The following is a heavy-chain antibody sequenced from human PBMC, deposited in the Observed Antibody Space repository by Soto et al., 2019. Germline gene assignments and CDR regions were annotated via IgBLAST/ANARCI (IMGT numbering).Heavy chain of an antibody. J-gene: IGHJ4*02. V-gene: IGHV4-34*01. Sequence: QVQLQQWGAGLLKPSETLSLTCAVYGGSFSGYYWSWIRQPPGKGLEWIGEINHSGSTNYNPSLKSRVTISVDTSKNPFSLKLSSVTAADTAVYYCARGAPGGDYIWGSYRPYYFDYWGQGTLVTVSS. D-gene: IGHD3-16*02. CDR3: ARGAPGGDYIWGSYRPYYFDY. CDR1: GGSFSGYY. CDR2: INHSGST.